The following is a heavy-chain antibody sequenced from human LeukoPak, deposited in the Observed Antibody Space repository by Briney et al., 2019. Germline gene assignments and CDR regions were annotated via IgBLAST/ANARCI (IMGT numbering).Heavy chain of an antibody. CDR3: TRVTTVDASDFDY. CDR2: IRSKADSYAT. Sequence: GGSLRLSCAASGFTFSGSAIHWVRQASGKGLEWVGRIRSKADSYATEYAASVKGRFIISRDDSKNTTFLQMNSLKTEDTAVYYCTRVTTVDASDFDYWGQGTQVTVSA. J-gene: IGHJ4*02. D-gene: IGHD2-8*01. CDR1: GFTFSGSA. V-gene: IGHV3-73*01.